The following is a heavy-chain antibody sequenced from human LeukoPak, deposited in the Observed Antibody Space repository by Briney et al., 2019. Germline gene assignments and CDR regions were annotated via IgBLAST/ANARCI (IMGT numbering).Heavy chain of an antibody. CDR2: ISGSGGST. Sequence: GGSLRLSCAASGFTFSSYAMSWVRQAPGKGLEWVSAISGSGGSTYYADSVKGRFTISRDNSKNTLYLQMNSLRAEDTAVYYCAKDSCSSTSCYSPIDYWGQGTLVTVSS. CDR1: GFTFSSYA. D-gene: IGHD2-2*02. V-gene: IGHV3-23*01. J-gene: IGHJ4*02. CDR3: AKDSCSSTSCYSPIDY.